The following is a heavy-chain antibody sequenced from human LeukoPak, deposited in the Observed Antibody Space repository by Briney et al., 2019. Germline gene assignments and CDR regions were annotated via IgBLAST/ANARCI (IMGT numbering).Heavy chain of an antibody. CDR2: ISGSGGST. CDR3: ARSLRRPYSGSYSAVDYFDY. CDR1: GFTLSSYA. D-gene: IGHD1-26*01. Sequence: GGSLRLSCAASGFTLSSYAMSWVRQAPGKGLEWVSAISGSGGSTYYADSVKGRFTISRDNSKNTLYLQMNSLRAEDTAVYYCARSLRRPYSGSYSAVDYFDYWGQGTLVTVSS. V-gene: IGHV3-23*01. J-gene: IGHJ4*02.